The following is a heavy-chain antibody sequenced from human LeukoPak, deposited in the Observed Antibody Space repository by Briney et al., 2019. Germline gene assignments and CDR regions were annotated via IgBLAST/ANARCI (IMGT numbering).Heavy chain of an antibody. Sequence: PSEPMSLTCAVYGGSFSGYYWSWLRQPPGKGLEWIGEINHSGSTNYNPSLKSRVTISVDTSKNQFSLMLSSVTAADTAVYYCARGLGITMVRGAHTNYYYMDVWGKGTTVTVSS. CDR2: INHSGST. CDR1: GGSFSGYY. CDR3: ARGLGITMVRGAHTNYYYMDV. V-gene: IGHV4-34*01. J-gene: IGHJ6*03. D-gene: IGHD3-10*01.